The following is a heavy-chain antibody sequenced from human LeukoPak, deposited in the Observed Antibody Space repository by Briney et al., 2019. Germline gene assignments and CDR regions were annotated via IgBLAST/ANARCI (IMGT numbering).Heavy chain of an antibody. Sequence: ASVKISCKASRYSFTDYFIHWVQQAPGKGFEWMGRVDPEDGEAINAGKFQGRVTITADRSTDTAYMELSSLRSDDTAVYFCARERSPHYVDSSGYSFWGQGTLVTVSS. J-gene: IGHJ4*02. CDR2: VDPEDGEA. V-gene: IGHV1-69-2*01. D-gene: IGHD3-22*01. CDR1: RYSFTDYF. CDR3: ARERSPHYVDSSGYSF.